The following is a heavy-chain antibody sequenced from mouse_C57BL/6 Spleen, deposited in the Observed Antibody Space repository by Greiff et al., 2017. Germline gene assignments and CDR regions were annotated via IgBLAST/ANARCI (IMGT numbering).Heavy chain of an antibody. CDR2: ISSGSSTI. Sequence: EVNLVESGGGLVKPGGSLKLSCAASGFTFSDYGMHWVRQAPEKGLEWVAYISSGSSTIYYADTVKGRFTISRDNAKNTLFLQMTSLRSEDTAMYYCARATVVDYWGQGTTLTVSS. D-gene: IGHD1-1*01. CDR3: ARATVVDY. V-gene: IGHV5-17*01. J-gene: IGHJ2*01. CDR1: GFTFSDYG.